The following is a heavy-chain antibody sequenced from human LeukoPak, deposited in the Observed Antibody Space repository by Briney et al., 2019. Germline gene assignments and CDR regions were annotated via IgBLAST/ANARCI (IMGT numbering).Heavy chain of an antibody. D-gene: IGHD1-1*01. CDR1: GGSIRNNSW. J-gene: IGHJ5*02. CDR3: AKLDRRSNLFDP. V-gene: IGHV4-4*02. Sequence: PSGTLSLTCAVSGGSIRNNSWRSWVRQPPGKGLEWIGETFHSGHTNYNPSLKSRVAISVDKSKNHFYLNLTSVTAADTAVYYCAKLDRRSNLFDPWGQGTLVTVS. CDR2: TFHSGHT.